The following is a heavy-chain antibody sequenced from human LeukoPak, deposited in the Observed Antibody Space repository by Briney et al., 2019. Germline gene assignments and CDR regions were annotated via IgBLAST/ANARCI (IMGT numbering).Heavy chain of an antibody. V-gene: IGHV4-38-2*01. J-gene: IGHJ4*02. CDR3: ARRGTDSGWDFDY. Sequence: SETLSLTCGISGHSTTRGYYWAWFRQSPGKGPEWIATFFQSEKSFYNASPESRVIMSLDTPKSQFSLNLTSVTAADTAVYYCARRGTDSGWDFDYWGQGTLVTVSS. CDR1: GHSTTRGYY. D-gene: IGHD6-19*01. CDR2: FFQSEKS.